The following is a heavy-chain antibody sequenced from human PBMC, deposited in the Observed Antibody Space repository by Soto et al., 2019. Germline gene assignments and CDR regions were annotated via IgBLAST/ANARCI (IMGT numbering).Heavy chain of an antibody. CDR2: ISWNSGSI. Sequence: GGSLRLSCAASGFTFDDYAMHWVRQAPGKGLEWVSGISWNSGSIGYADSVKGRFTISRDNAKNSLYLQMNSLRAEDTALYYCAKGGERGYSYGPDPITMVRGVIRGLYYYYMDVWGKGTTVTVSS. D-gene: IGHD3-10*01. CDR1: GFTFDDYA. CDR3: AKGGERGYSYGPDPITMVRGVIRGLYYYYMDV. J-gene: IGHJ6*03. V-gene: IGHV3-9*01.